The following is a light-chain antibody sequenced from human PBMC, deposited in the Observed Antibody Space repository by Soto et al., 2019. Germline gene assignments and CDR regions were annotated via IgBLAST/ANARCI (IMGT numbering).Light chain of an antibody. J-gene: IGKJ5*01. V-gene: IGKV1-39*01. CDR2: AAS. Sequence: DIQMTQSPSSLSACVGDRVTITCRASQSISSYLNWYQQKPGKAPMLLIYAASSLQSGVPSRVSASGSETDFTLTISSLQPEDFATYFCQQSYSTSSTFGQGTRLEMK. CDR1: QSISSY. CDR3: QQSYSTSST.